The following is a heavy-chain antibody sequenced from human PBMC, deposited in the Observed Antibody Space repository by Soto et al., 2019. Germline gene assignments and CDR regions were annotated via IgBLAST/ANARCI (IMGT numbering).Heavy chain of an antibody. CDR2: IYPGDSDT. J-gene: IGHJ3*01. D-gene: IGHD2-21*02. CDR1: GDRCTSYW. CDR3: ARQAPLVVVTSNAFDV. Sequence: GESLKSSCKGSGDRCTSYWIAWVRQMPGKGLEWMGVIYPGDSDTRYSPSFQGQVTISADKSISTAYLQWSSLKASDTAMYYCARQAPLVVVTSNAFDVWGQRTLV. V-gene: IGHV5-51*01.